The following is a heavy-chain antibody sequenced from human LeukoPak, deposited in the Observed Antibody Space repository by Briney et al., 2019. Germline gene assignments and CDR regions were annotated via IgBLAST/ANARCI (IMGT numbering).Heavy chain of an antibody. D-gene: IGHD4-17*01. Sequence: GASVKVSCKVSGYTLTELSMHWVRQAPGKGLEWMGGFDPEDGETIYAQKFQGRVTMTEDTSTDTAYMELGSLRSEDTAVYYCAIDYGDSLTFDYWGQGTLVTVSS. CDR2: FDPEDGET. CDR1: GYTLTELS. CDR3: AIDYGDSLTFDY. J-gene: IGHJ4*02. V-gene: IGHV1-24*01.